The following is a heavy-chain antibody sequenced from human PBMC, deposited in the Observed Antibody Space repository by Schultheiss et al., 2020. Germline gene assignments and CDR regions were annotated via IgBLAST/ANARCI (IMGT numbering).Heavy chain of an antibody. V-gene: IGHV4-39*01. J-gene: IGHJ3*02. Sequence: SQTLSLTCTVFGGSISSSSYYWGWIRQPPGKGLEWIGYIYYSGITYYNPSLKSRVTISVDTSKNQFSLKLSSVTAADTAVYYCARTGDYDILTGYSPGGAFDIWGQGTMVTVSS. D-gene: IGHD3-9*01. CDR2: IYYSGIT. CDR3: ARTGDYDILTGYSPGGAFDI. CDR1: GGSISSSSYY.